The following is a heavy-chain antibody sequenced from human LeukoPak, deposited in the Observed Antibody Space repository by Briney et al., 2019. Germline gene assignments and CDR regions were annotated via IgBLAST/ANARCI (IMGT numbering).Heavy chain of an antibody. CDR2: INPSGGST. V-gene: IGHV1-46*01. CDR3: ARQPRSITIFGVVIPNWFDP. CDR1: GYTFTSYY. Sequence: GASVKVSCKASGYTFTSYYMHWVRQAPGQGLEWMGIINPSGGSTSYAQKFQGRVTMTRDTSTSTVYMELSSLRSEDTAVYYCARQPRSITIFGVVIPNWFDPWGQGTPVTVSS. J-gene: IGHJ5*02. D-gene: IGHD3-3*01.